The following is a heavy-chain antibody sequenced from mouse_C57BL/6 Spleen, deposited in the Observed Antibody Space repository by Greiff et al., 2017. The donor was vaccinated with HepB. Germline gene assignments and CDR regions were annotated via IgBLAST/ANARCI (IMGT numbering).Heavy chain of an antibody. CDR1: GYAFSSSW. CDR2: IYPGDGDT. V-gene: IGHV1-82*01. Sequence: QVQLQQSGPELVKPGASVKISCKASGYAFSSSWMNWVKQRPGKGLEWIGRIYPGDGDTNYNGKFKGKATLTADKSSSTAYMQLSSLTSEDSAVYFCARTVVANGYFDVWGTGTTVTVSS. D-gene: IGHD1-1*01. CDR3: ARTVVANGYFDV. J-gene: IGHJ1*03.